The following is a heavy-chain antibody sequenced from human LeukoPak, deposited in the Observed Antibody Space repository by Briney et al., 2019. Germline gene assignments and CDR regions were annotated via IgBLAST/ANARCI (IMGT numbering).Heavy chain of an antibody. CDR2: INHSGSL. D-gene: IGHD3-16*01. Sequence: PSETLSLTCAVYGGSFSGYYWSWIRQPPGKGLEWIGEINHSGSLNYNPSLKSRLTISVDTSKNQFSLKLNSVTAADTAVYYCARSESVWGRQGFFDSWGQGTLVTISS. V-gene: IGHV4-34*01. CDR3: ARSESVWGRQGFFDS. J-gene: IGHJ4*02. CDR1: GGSFSGYY.